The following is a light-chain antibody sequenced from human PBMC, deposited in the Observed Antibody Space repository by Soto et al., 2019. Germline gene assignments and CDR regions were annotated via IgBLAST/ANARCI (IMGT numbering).Light chain of an antibody. Sequence: DIQMTQSPSSLSASLGDRVTITCRASQGIGVYLAWFQQKPGNAPKLLIYAASTLHSGVPSRFSGSGSGTDFTLTVSSLQPEDVATYYCQKYNSAPLTFGGGTRVEIK. J-gene: IGKJ4*01. CDR3: QKYNSAPLT. CDR1: QGIGVY. V-gene: IGKV1-27*01. CDR2: AAS.